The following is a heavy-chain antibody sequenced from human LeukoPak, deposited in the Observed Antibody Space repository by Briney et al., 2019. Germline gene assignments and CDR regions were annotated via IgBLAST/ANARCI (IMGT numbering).Heavy chain of an antibody. CDR3: ARDPIVGDTGVGDY. Sequence: PGGSLSLSCAASGFTFSSYWMTWVRQTPRRGVEWVYSINGDGSIENYVHSVRGRSSIFRDNAKDALYLQMNCLRVDDPAIYYCARDPIVGDTGVGDYWGQGTLVTVSS. J-gene: IGHJ4*02. CDR2: INGDGSIE. CDR1: GFTFSSYW. D-gene: IGHD1-26*01. V-gene: IGHV3-7*01.